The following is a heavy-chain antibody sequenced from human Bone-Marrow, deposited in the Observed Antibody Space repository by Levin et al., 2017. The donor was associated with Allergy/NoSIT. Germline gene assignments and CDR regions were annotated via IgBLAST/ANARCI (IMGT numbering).Heavy chain of an antibody. CDR2: ISTYNGNT. CDR3: ARTDCGVTGCYKIKD. CDR1: GYTFNLYG. D-gene: IGHD2-2*02. Sequence: GESLKISCKASGYTFNLYGITWVRQAPGQGLEWMGWISTYNGNTNYAQKVQGRVTMTTDTSTSTAYMELTSLRSADTAMYFCARTDCGVTGCYKIKDWGQGTMVTVSS. V-gene: IGHV1-18*01. J-gene: IGHJ3*01.